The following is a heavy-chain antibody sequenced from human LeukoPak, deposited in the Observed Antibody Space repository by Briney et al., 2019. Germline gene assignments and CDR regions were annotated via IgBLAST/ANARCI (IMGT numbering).Heavy chain of an antibody. Sequence: VASVKVSCKVSGYTLTELSMHWVRQAPGKGLEWMGGFDPEDGETIYAQKFQGRVTMTEDTSTDTAYMELSSLRSEDTAVYYCAIRAITYYDFWSGYYWNYWGQGTLVTVSS. CDR3: AIRAITYYDFWSGYYWNY. V-gene: IGHV1-24*01. J-gene: IGHJ4*02. CDR1: GYTLTELS. CDR2: FDPEDGET. D-gene: IGHD3-3*01.